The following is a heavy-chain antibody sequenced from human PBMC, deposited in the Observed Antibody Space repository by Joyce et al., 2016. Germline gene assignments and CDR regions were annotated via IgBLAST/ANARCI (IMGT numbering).Heavy chain of an antibody. CDR2: IYSGGTI. Sequence: EVQLVQSGGGLVQPGGSLRLSCAASGITVSSNYSSWVRQAPGKGLEWVSVIYSGGTIYYADSGKDRFTISRDNSKNTVYLQMNSLRTEDTAVYYCARDSRSVRGIINWFDPWGQGTLVTVSS. CDR3: ARDSRSVRGIINWFDP. D-gene: IGHD3-10*01. V-gene: IGHV3-66*02. CDR1: GITVSSNY. J-gene: IGHJ5*02.